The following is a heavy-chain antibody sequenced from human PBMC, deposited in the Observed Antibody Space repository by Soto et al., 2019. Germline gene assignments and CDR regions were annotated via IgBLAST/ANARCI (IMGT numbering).Heavy chain of an antibody. D-gene: IGHD1-20*01. CDR1: GVSIGSGDYS. CDR3: VSSTYNMVEGPKWFDP. CDR2: IYHRGNT. Sequence: QLQLQESGSGLVKPSQTLSLTCTVSGVSIGSGDYSWSWIRQPPGKGLEWLGYIYHRGNTYYNPYLASRLTMSADRSKNQLSMGFKSVTAADTAMYYCVSSTYNMVEGPKWFDPWGQGILVIVSS. V-gene: IGHV4-30-2*01. J-gene: IGHJ5*02.